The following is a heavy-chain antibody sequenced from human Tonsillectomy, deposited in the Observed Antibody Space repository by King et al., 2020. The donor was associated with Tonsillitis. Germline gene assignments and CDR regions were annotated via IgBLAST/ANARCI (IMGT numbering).Heavy chain of an antibody. J-gene: IGHJ4*02. CDR1: GYTFTSYG. D-gene: IGHD3-9*01. CDR2: ISAYNGNT. V-gene: IGHV1-18*01. Sequence: VQLVESGAEVKKPGASVKVSCKASGYTFTSYGISWVRQAPGQGLEWMGWISAYNGNTNYAQNLQGRVTVTTDTSTSTAYMELRSLRSDDTALYYCASDNWLLVIICHDYWGQGTLVTVSS. CDR3: ASDNWLLVIICHDY.